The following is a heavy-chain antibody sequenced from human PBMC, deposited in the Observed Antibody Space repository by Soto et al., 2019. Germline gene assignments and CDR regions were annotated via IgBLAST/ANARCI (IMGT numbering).Heavy chain of an antibody. Sequence: QVQLVESGGGVVQPGRSLRLSCAASGFTFSNFPTHWVRQAPGKGPQRVAVISYGGINNYYADSGKGRFTSSRDESKNALCGQVKEGRPEDTAVYFCARSRGVAATPDCDYWGQGTLVTVSS. CDR1: GFTFSNFP. CDR2: ISYGGINN. D-gene: IGHD2-15*01. CDR3: ARSRGVAATPDCDY. V-gene: IGHV3-30-3*01. J-gene: IGHJ4*02.